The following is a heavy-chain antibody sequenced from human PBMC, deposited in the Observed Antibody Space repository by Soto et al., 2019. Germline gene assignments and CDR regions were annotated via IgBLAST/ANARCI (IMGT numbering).Heavy chain of an antibody. CDR1: GGTFSSYT. CDR3: AKDSRVTMVRGVKNNFDY. Sequence: SVKVSCKASGGTFSSYTISWVRQAPGQGLEWMGRIIPILGIANYAQKFQGRVTITADKSTSTAYMELSSLRSEDTAVYYCAKDSRVTMVRGVKNNFDYWGQGTLVTVSS. CDR2: IIPILGIA. V-gene: IGHV1-69*04. J-gene: IGHJ4*02. D-gene: IGHD3-10*01.